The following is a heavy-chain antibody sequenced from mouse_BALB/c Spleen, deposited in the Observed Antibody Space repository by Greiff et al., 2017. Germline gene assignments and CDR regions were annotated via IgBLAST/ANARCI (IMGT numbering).Heavy chain of an antibody. D-gene: IGHD2-3*01. V-gene: IGHV1-82*01. J-gene: IGHJ3*01. Sequence: QVQLQQSGPELVKPGASVKISCKASGYAFSSSWMNWVKQRPGQGLEWIGRIYPGDGDTNYNGKFKGKATLTADKSSSTAYMQLSSLTSVDSAVYFCARWDGWFAYWGQGTLVTVSA. CDR3: ARWDGWFAY. CDR1: GYAFSSSW. CDR2: IYPGDGDT.